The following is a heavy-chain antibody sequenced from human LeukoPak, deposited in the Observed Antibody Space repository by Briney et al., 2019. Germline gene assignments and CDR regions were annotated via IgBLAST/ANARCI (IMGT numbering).Heavy chain of an antibody. J-gene: IGHJ5*02. V-gene: IGHV3-30*04. D-gene: IGHD2-2*01. CDR2: IEYDASYK. CDR1: APDFSSFA. Sequence: GGSLRLSCGVSAPDFSSFAMHWVRQAPGKGLEWVATIEYDASYKVHADSVKGRFTISRDNDKNSLYLQMNSLRAEDTAVYHCARAVTCSSTSCYGTDWFDPWGQGTLVTVSS. CDR3: ARAVTCSSTSCYGTDWFDP.